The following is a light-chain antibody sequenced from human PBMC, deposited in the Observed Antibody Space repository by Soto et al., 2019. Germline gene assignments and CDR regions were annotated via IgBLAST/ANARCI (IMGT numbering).Light chain of an antibody. Sequence: DIQMTQSPSTLSGSVGYRFTITCRSSQTISSWLAWYQQKPGKAPKLLIYKASTLKSGVPSRFSGSGSGTEFSLTISSLQPDDFATYYCQQYKSFSLTFGGGTKVDI. CDR2: KAS. CDR3: QQYKSFSLT. V-gene: IGKV1-5*03. J-gene: IGKJ4*01. CDR1: QTISSW.